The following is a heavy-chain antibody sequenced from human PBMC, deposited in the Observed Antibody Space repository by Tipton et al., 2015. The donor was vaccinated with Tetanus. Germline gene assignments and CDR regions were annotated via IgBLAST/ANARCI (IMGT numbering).Heavy chain of an antibody. Sequence: GSLRLSCAASGFTFSNYAMHWVRQAPGKGLEWVSVMYAGGTYTYYADSVKGRFTISRDNSKNMLYLQMSSLSAEDTAVYYCAKMAASWYLGYFDYWGQGSLVTVSS. CDR1: GFTFSNYA. D-gene: IGHD6-13*01. CDR3: AKMAASWYLGYFDY. CDR2: MYAGGTYT. V-gene: IGHV3-23*03. J-gene: IGHJ4*02.